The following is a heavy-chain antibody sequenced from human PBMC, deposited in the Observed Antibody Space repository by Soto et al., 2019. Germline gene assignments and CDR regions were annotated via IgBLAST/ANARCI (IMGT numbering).Heavy chain of an antibody. D-gene: IGHD1-20*01. CDR2: IDTGSFSM. CDR1: GFTLSRYS. Sequence: EAQLVESGGGLVQPGGPLRLSCAASGFTLSRYSMSWVRQAPGKGLEYIAYIDTGSFSMYYADSLEGRFATSRDNAKTALYLQLNSLRDEDTALYFCTRDRLTGDFREAFDIWGQGTRVTVSS. V-gene: IGHV3-48*02. J-gene: IGHJ3*02. CDR3: TRDRLTGDFREAFDI.